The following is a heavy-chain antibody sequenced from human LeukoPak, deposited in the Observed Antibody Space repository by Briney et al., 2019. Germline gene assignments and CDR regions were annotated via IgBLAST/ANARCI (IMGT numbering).Heavy chain of an antibody. CDR1: GFTFSSYA. Sequence: GGSLRLSCAASGFTFSSYAMHWVRQAPGKGLEYVSAISSNGGSTYYANSVKGRFTISRDNSKNTLYLQMGSLRAEDMAVYYCARSRRQRPGEYYYGMDVWGQGTTVTVSS. CDR3: ARSRRQRPGEYYYGMDV. J-gene: IGHJ6*02. V-gene: IGHV3-64*01. D-gene: IGHD6-25*01. CDR2: ISSNGGST.